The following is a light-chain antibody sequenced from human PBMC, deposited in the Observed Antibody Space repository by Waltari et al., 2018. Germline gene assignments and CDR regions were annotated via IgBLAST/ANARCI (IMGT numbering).Light chain of an antibody. J-gene: IGKJ2*01. CDR3: QQTYSTPYT. Sequence: DIQMTQSPSSLSASVGDRVTITCRASQNITRFLNWHQQRPGKAPKVLISAASSLQSGVPSRFSGSGSGTDFTLTISSLQPEDFAAYYCQQTYSTPYTLGQGTKLEIK. V-gene: IGKV1-39*01. CDR1: QNITRF. CDR2: AAS.